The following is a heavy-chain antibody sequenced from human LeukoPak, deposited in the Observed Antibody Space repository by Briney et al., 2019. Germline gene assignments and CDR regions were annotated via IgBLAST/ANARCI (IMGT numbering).Heavy chain of an antibody. CDR2: INPSGSST. Sequence: ASVKVSCKASGYTFTSYYIHWVRQAPGQGLEWMGIINPSGSSTSYAQKFQGRVTMARDTSTSTVYMEVSSLRSEDTAVYYCARGRSVTSGFDYWGQGALVTVSS. D-gene: IGHD4-17*01. CDR3: ARGRSVTSGFDY. CDR1: GYTFTSYY. V-gene: IGHV1-46*01. J-gene: IGHJ4*02.